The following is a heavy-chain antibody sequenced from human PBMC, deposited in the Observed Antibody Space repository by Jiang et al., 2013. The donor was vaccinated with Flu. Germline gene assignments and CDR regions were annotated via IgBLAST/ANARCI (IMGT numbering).Heavy chain of an antibody. CDR2: INPSGGST. V-gene: IGHV1-46*01. D-gene: IGHD6-13*01. Sequence: EVKKPGASVKVSCKASGYTFTSYYMHWVRQAPGQGLEWMGIINPSGGSTSYAQKFQGRVTMTRDTSTSTVYMELSSLRSEDTAVYYCARVGGPYSSSWYNWFDPWGQGTLVTVSS. J-gene: IGHJ5*02. CDR1: GYTFTSYY. CDR3: ARVGGPYSSSWYNWFDP.